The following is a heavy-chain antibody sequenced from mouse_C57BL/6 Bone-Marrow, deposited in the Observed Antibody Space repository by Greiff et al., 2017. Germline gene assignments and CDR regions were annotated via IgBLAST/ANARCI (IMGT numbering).Heavy chain of an antibody. D-gene: IGHD2-1*01. Sequence: VQLQQPGAELVRPGSSVKLSCKASGYTFTSYWMHWVKQRPIQGLEWIGNIDPSDSETHYNQKFKDKATLTVDKSSSTAYMQLGSLTSEDSAVYYCARSTYGTPFAYWGQGTLVTVSA. CDR3: ARSTYGTPFAY. CDR2: IDPSDSET. V-gene: IGHV1-52*01. CDR1: GYTFTSYW. J-gene: IGHJ3*01.